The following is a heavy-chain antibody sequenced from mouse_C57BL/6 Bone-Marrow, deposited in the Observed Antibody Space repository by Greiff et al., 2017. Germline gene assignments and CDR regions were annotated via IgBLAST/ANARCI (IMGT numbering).Heavy chain of an antibody. Sequence: QVQLQQSGAELVKPGASVKLSCKASGYTFTEYTIHWVKQRSGQGLEWIGWFYPGSGSIKYNEKFKDKATLTADKSSSTVYMELSRLTSEDSAVYFCARHEERRQTAQATDYAMDYWGQGTSVTVSS. CDR2: FYPGSGSI. D-gene: IGHD3-2*02. CDR3: ARHEERRQTAQATDYAMDY. V-gene: IGHV1-62-2*01. CDR1: GYTFTEYT. J-gene: IGHJ4*01.